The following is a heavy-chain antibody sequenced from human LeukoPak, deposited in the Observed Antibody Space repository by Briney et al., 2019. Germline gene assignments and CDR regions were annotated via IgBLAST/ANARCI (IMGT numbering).Heavy chain of an antibody. V-gene: IGHV1-18*01. CDR2: ISAYNGNT. CDR1: GYTFTSYG. D-gene: IGHD6-19*01. CDR3: ARSLTVAGTSYYYYGMDV. Sequence: GASVKVSCKASGYTFTSYGISWVRQAPGQGLEWMGWISAYNGNTNYAQKLQGRVTMTTDTSTSTAYMELRSLRSDDTAVYYCARSLTVAGTSYYYYGMDVWGQGTTVTVSS. J-gene: IGHJ6*02.